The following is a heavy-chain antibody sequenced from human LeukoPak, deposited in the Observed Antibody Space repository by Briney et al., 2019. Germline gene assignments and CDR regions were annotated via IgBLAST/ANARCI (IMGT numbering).Heavy chain of an antibody. D-gene: IGHD6-6*01. V-gene: IGHV4-39*07. CDR1: GGSISSSSYY. Sequence: SETPSLTCTVSGGSISSSSYYWGWIRQPPGKGLEWIGSGYYSGSTYYNPSLESRVTISVDTSKNQFSLKLSSVTAADTAVYYCARKRWQLVGVGDYYYYMDVWGKGTTVTVSS. CDR2: GYYSGST. CDR3: ARKRWQLVGVGDYYYYMDV. J-gene: IGHJ6*03.